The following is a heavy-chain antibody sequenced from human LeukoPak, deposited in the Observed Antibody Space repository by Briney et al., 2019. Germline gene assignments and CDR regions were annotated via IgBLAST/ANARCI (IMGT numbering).Heavy chain of an antibody. V-gene: IGHV3-23*01. Sequence: GGSLRLSCAASGFTFSSYAMSWVRQAPGKGLKWVSAISGSGGSTYYADSVKGRFTISRDNSKNTLYLQMNSLRAEDTAVYYCAKGSIQYGTYNWFDPWGQGTLVTVSS. CDR1: GFTFSSYA. D-gene: IGHD6-13*01. J-gene: IGHJ5*02. CDR2: ISGSGGST. CDR3: AKGSIQYGTYNWFDP.